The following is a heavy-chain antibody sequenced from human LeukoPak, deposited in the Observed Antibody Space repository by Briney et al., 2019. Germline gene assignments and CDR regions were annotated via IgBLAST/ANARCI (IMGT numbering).Heavy chain of an antibody. J-gene: IGHJ4*02. V-gene: IGHV3-11*04. CDR1: GFTFSDYY. Sequence: GGSLRLSCAASGFTFSDYYMSWIRQAPRKGMEWVSYISSSGSTIYYADSGKGRLPISRENANKSLYLQRNSLGAEGAAVYYCARAGHRGGVFGYWGQGTLVTVSS. CDR2: ISSSGSTI. CDR3: ARAGHRGGVFGY. D-gene: IGHD3-16*01.